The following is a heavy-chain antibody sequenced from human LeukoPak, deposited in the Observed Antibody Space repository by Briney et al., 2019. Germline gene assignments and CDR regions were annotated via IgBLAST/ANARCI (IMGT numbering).Heavy chain of an antibody. V-gene: IGHV3-7*01. D-gene: IGHD3-22*01. Sequence: GGSLRLSCAASGFTFDDYAMSWVRQAPGKGLEWVASIKHNGGEKYYVDSVKGRLTISRDNAKNSLYLEMSSLRVEDTAVYYCARDRGWRSSGYYLYHFDYWGQRTLVTFAS. CDR3: ARDRGWRSSGYYLYHFDY. J-gene: IGHJ4*02. CDR1: GFTFDDYA. CDR2: IKHNGGEK.